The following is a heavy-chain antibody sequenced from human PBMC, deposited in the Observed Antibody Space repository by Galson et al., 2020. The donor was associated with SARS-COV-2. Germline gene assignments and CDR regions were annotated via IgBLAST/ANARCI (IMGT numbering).Heavy chain of an antibody. J-gene: IGHJ3*02. CDR3: ARDFDDFWSGYSDAFDI. Sequence: GGSLRLSCAASGFTFSSYWMSWVRQAPGKGLEWVANIKQDGSEKYYVDSVKGRFTISRDNAKNLLYLQMNSLRAEDTAVYYCARDFDDFWSGYSDAFDIWGQGTMVTVSS. CDR2: IKQDGSEK. CDR1: GFTFSSYW. V-gene: IGHV3-7*01. D-gene: IGHD3-3*01.